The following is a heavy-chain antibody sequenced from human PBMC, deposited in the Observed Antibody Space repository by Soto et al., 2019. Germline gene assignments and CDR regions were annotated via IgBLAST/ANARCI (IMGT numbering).Heavy chain of an antibody. D-gene: IGHD3-3*01. CDR2: IKQDGSEK. V-gene: IGHV3-7*01. J-gene: IGHJ4*02. CDR1: GFTFSSYW. Sequence: VGSLRLSCAASGFTFSSYWMSWVRQAPGKGLEWVANIKQDGSEKYYVDSVKGRFTISRDNAKNSLYLQMNSLRAEDTAVYYSVLEWKHDYWGQGTLLTVSS. CDR3: VLEWKHDY.